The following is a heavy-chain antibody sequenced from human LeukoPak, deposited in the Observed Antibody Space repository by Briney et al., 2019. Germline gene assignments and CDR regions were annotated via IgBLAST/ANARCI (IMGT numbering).Heavy chain of an antibody. CDR3: ARVDGSEGAFDI. D-gene: IGHD2-2*03. Sequence: SVKVSCKASGGTFSSYAISWVRRAPGQGLEWMRGIIPIFGTANYAQKFQGRVTITADKSTSTAYMELSSLRSEDTAVYYCARVDGSEGAFDIWGQGTMVTVSS. J-gene: IGHJ3*02. CDR2: IIPIFGTA. CDR1: GGTFSSYA. V-gene: IGHV1-69*06.